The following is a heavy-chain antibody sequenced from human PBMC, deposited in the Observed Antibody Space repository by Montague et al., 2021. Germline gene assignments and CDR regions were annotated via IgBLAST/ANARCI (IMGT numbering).Heavy chain of an antibody. CDR2: IHKSGHTT. V-gene: IGHV3-48*02. Sequence: SLRLSCAASGFTFEDYSMNWVRQTPKKGLEWVAYIHKSGHTTHQADFVEGRFTISRDNAKNSLFLEMDDLRDDDTAIYYCVRDTHSLDFWGQGVLVTVSS. D-gene: IGHD1-26*01. CDR3: VRDTHSLDF. CDR1: GFTFEDYS. J-gene: IGHJ4*02.